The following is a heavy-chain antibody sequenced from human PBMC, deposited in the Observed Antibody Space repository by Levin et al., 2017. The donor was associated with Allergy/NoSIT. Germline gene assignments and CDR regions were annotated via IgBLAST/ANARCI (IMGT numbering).Heavy chain of an antibody. Sequence: RSQTLSLTCTVSGGSISSSSYYWGWIRQPPGKGLEWIGSIYYSGSTYYNPSLKSRVTISVDTSKNQFSLKLSSVTAADTAVYYCARVPSGSYYIFDYWGQGTLVTVSS. CDR1: GGSISSSSYY. CDR2: IYYSGST. CDR3: ARVPSGSYYIFDY. J-gene: IGHJ4*02. V-gene: IGHV4-39*01. D-gene: IGHD1-26*01.